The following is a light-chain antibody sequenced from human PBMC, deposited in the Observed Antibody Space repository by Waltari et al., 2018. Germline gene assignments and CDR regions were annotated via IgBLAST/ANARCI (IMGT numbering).Light chain of an antibody. CDR1: RTHVRGLNY. CDR3: CSYAGFYTYV. CDR2: DVT. Sequence: HSALTHPRSVSGSPGQSVPISCTGTRTHVRGLNYVSWFQQHPGEAPKLTIYDVTKRPSGVPGRFSGSKSGNTASLTLSGLQAEDDSDYYCCSYAGFYTYVFGTGTKVTVL. V-gene: IGLV2-11*01. J-gene: IGLJ1*01.